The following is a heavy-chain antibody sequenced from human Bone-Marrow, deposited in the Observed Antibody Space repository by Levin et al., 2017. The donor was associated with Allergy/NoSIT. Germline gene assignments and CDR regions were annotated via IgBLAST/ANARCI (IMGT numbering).Heavy chain of an antibody. CDR3: VKDDGMVATFPGYMEV. J-gene: IGHJ6*03. CDR2: INNNGGST. D-gene: IGHD5-12*01. CDR1: GFTFSSYA. Sequence: GGSLRLSCSASGFTFSSYAMHWVRQAPGKGPEYVSGINNNGGSTDYADSVKGRFTISRDNAKNTLYLQMSSLRSEDTAVYYCVKDDGMVATFPGYMEVWGKGTTVTVPS. V-gene: IGHV3-64D*06.